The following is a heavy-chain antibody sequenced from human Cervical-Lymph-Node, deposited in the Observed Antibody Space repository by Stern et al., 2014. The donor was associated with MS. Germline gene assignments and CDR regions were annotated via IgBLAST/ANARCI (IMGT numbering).Heavy chain of an antibody. CDR2: ITSTGYR. V-gene: IGHV3-21*01. CDR1: GFTFSSYN. Sequence: EVQLVESGGGLVKPGGSLRLSCAASGFTFSSYNMNWVRQAPGKGLEWVSSITSTGYRYNADSLKGRFTISRDNAKNSLYLHMNSLRAEDTAVYYCARDDLRSYYGMDVGGQGTTVTVS. CDR3: ARDDLRSYYGMDV. J-gene: IGHJ6*02.